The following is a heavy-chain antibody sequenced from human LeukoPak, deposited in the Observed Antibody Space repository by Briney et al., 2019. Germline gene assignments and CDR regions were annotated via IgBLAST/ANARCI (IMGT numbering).Heavy chain of an antibody. CDR2: IIPIFGTA. J-gene: IGHJ6*03. D-gene: IGHD2-2*01. V-gene: IGHV1-69*13. Sequence: SVKVSCKASGGTFSSYAISWVRQAPGQGLEWMGGIIPIFGTANYAQKFQGRVTITADESTSTAYMELSSLRSEDTAVYYCARVIGYCSSTSCYYYYYYYMDVWGKGTTATVSS. CDR1: GGTFSSYA. CDR3: ARVIGYCSSTSCYYYYYYYMDV.